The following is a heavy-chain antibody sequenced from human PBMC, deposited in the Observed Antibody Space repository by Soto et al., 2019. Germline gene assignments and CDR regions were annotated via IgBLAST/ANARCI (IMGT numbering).Heavy chain of an antibody. CDR3: ARGGWYSGSYSHLDY. V-gene: IGHV1-69*06. J-gene: IGHJ4*02. D-gene: IGHD1-26*01. CDR2: IIPIFGTA. CDR1: GGTFSSYA. Sequence: SVKVSCKASGGTFSSYAISWVRQAPGQGLEWMGGIIPIFGTANYAQKFQGRVTITADKSTSTAYMELSSLRSEDTAVYYCARGGWYSGSYSHLDYWGQGTLVTVSS.